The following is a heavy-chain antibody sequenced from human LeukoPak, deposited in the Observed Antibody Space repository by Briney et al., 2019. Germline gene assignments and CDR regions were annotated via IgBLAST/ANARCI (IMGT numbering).Heavy chain of an antibody. Sequence: SQTLSVTCAISEDSVSSNSAAWNWIRQSPSRGLEWLWRTYYRSNWYNNYAVSVKSRITINADTSKNQFFLQLNSVTPDDTAVYYCAREGAGTYFFDYWGQGTLVNVSS. D-gene: IGHD6-19*01. V-gene: IGHV6-1*01. CDR3: AREGAGTYFFDY. CDR2: TYYRSNWYN. CDR1: EDSVSSNSAA. J-gene: IGHJ4*02.